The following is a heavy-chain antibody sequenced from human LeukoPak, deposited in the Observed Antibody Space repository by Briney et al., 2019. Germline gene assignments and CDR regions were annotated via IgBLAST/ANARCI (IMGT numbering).Heavy chain of an antibody. CDR2: IYYSGST. D-gene: IGHD4-23*01. CDR3: ARESATVVKHGFDL. Sequence: SETLSLTCTVSGGSISSGGYYWSWIRQHPGKGLEWIGYIYYSGSTYYNPSLKSRVTISVDTSKNQFSLKLSSVTAADTAMYYCARESATVVKHGFDLWGQGTMVTVSS. V-gene: IGHV4-31*03. CDR1: GGSISSGGYY. J-gene: IGHJ3*01.